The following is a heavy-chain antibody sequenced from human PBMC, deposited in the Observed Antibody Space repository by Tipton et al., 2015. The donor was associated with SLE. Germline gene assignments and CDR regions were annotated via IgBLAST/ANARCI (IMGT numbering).Heavy chain of an antibody. CDR3: ARTYYYDSSGYYDDAFDI. J-gene: IGHJ3*02. CDR2: IYYSGST. V-gene: IGHV4-31*03. CDR1: GGSISSGGYY. D-gene: IGHD3-22*01. Sequence: TLSLTCTVSGGSISSGGYYWSWIRQHPGKGLEWIGYIYYSGSTYYNPSLKSRVTISVDTSKNQFSLKLSSVTAADTAVYYCARTYYYDSSGYYDDAFDIWGQGTMVTVSS.